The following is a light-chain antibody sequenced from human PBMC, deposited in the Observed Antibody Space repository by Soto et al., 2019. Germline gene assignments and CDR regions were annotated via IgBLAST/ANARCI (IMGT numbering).Light chain of an antibody. V-gene: IGLV2-14*01. CDR3: SSFTTTATLCI. J-gene: IGLJ1*01. CDR1: SSDVGGHEF. Sequence: QSALTQPASVSGSPGQSITLSCTGTSSDVGGHEFVSWYQQHPGKAPQVIIYEVSDRPSGVSSRFSGSKSGNTASLTISGLQAEDEADYYCSSFTTTATLCIFGTGTKVTGL. CDR2: EVS.